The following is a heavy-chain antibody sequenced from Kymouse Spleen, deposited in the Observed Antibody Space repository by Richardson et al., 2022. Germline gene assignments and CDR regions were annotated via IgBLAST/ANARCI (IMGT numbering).Heavy chain of an antibody. CDR3: ARELELRTGYYYYGMDV. Sequence: QVQLQQWGAGLLKPSETLSLTCAVYGGSFSGYYWSWIRQPPGKGLEWIGEINHSGSTNYNPSLKSRVTISVDTSKNQFSLKLSSVTAADTAVYYCARELELRTGYYYYGMDVWGQGTTVTVSS. D-gene: IGHD1-7*01. CDR1: GGSFSGYY. J-gene: IGHJ6*02. V-gene: IGHV4-34*01. CDR2: INHSGST.